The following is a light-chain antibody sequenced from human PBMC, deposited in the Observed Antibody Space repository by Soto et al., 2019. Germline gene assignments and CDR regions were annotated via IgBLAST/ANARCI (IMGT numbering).Light chain of an antibody. CDR3: QVWDGSTTRV. V-gene: IGLV3-9*01. Sequence: SYELTQPLSVSVALGQTARITCGGNNIGSKNVHWYQQKPRQAPVLVIHRDSNRPSGIPERFSGTNSGNTATLTISRAQAGDEAAYYWQVWDGSTTRVFGGGTKVTVL. J-gene: IGLJ3*02. CDR1: NIGSKN. CDR2: RDS.